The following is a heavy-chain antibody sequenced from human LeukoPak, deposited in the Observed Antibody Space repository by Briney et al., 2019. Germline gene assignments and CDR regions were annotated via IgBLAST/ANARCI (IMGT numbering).Heavy chain of an antibody. CDR2: INPSGGST. D-gene: IGHD3-22*01. Sequence: ASVKVSCKSSGYTFTSYYMYWVRQAPGQGLEWMGIINPSGGSTSYAQKFQGRVTMTRDTSTSTVYMELSSLRSEDTAVYYCARVSDSSGYSREAFDIWGQGTMVTVSS. CDR3: ARVSDSSGYSREAFDI. J-gene: IGHJ3*02. CDR1: GYTFTSYY. V-gene: IGHV1-46*01.